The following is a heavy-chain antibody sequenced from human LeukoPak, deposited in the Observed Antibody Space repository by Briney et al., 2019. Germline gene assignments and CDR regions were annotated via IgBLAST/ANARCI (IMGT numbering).Heavy chain of an antibody. V-gene: IGHV3-53*01. CDR3: ARDRKYCSGGSCYSRAHFGY. J-gene: IGHJ4*02. D-gene: IGHD2-15*01. Sequence: GGSLRLSCAASGFTVSSNYMSWVRQAPGKGLEWVSVIYSGGSTYYADSVKGRFTISRDNSKNTLYLQMNSLRAEDTAVYYCARDRKYCSGGSCYSRAHFGYWGQGTLVTVSS. CDR1: GFTVSSNY. CDR2: IYSGGST.